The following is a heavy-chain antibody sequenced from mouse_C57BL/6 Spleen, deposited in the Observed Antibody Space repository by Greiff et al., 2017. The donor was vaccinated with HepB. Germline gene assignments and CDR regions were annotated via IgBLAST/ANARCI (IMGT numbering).Heavy chain of an antibody. CDR3: TTYPSYYYGSSYYFDY. J-gene: IGHJ2*01. D-gene: IGHD1-1*01. Sequence: APAYFYTEYSPNFHGKATMTADTSSNTAYLQLSSLTSEDTAVYYCTTYPSYYYGSSYYFDYWGQGTTLTVSS. CDR2: APAYFYT. V-gene: IGHV14-1*01.